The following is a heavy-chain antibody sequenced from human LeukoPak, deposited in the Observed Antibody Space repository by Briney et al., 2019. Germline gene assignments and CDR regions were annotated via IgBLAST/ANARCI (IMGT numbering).Heavy chain of an antibody. CDR1: GGSISSSSYY. D-gene: IGHD3-10*01. J-gene: IGHJ3*02. V-gene: IGHV4-39*01. CDR2: IYYSGST. CDR3: ARGGLVRGTINSLIAFDI. Sequence: SETLSLTCTVSGGSISSSSYYWGWIRQPPGKGLEWIGYIYYSGSTYYNPSLKSRVTISVDTSKNQFSLKLSSVTAADTALYYCARGGLVRGTINSLIAFDIWGQGIMVTVSS.